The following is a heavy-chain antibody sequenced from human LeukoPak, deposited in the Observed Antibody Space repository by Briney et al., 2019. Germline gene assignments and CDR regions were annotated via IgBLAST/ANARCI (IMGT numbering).Heavy chain of an antibody. Sequence: SETLSLTCTVSGGSISSGSYYWSWIRQPAGKGLEWIGRIYTSGSTNYNPSLKSRVTISVDTSKNQFSLKLSSVTAADTAVYYCARTEWELLEGFFDYWGQGTLVTVSS. D-gene: IGHD1-26*01. J-gene: IGHJ4*02. CDR3: ARTEWELLEGFFDY. V-gene: IGHV4-61*02. CDR1: GGSISSGSYY. CDR2: IYTSGST.